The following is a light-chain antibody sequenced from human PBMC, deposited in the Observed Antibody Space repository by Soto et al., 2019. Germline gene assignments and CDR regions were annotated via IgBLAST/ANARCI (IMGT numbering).Light chain of an antibody. V-gene: IGLV2-14*01. J-gene: IGLJ2*01. CDR1: SSDVGGYDF. Sequence: QSALTQPASVSGSPGQSITISCTGTSSDVGGYDFVSWYQQHPGKAPKLMIYEVSNRPSGVSNRFSCSKSGNTASLTISGLQAEDEADYYCSSYTRSSTVVFGGGTKLTDL. CDR3: SSYTRSSTVV. CDR2: EVS.